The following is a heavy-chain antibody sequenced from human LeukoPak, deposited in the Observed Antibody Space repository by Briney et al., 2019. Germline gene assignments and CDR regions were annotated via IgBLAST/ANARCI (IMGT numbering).Heavy chain of an antibody. V-gene: IGHV3-21*01. CDR1: GFIFSTYS. CDR3: ARAPGTIYSNYATPDY. CDR2: ISSDKTYI. J-gene: IGHJ4*02. D-gene: IGHD4-11*01. Sequence: PGGSLRLSCVASGFIFSTYSMNWVRQAPGKGLEWVSCISSDKTYIHYADSGKGRLTISRDNAKNSLYLQMNSLRAEDTAVYYCARAPGTIYSNYATPDYWGQGTLVTVSS.